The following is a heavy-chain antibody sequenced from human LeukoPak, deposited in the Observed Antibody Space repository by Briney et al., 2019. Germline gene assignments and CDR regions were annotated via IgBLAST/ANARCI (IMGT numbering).Heavy chain of an antibody. CDR1: GESFSGYY. Sequence: SETLSLTCAVYGESFSGYYWSWIRQPPGKGLECIGEINHSGGTNCNPSLKSRVTISVDTSKNQFSLKLSSVTAADTAVYYCARGGGRYCSSTSCHLDYWGQGTLVTVS. D-gene: IGHD2-2*01. J-gene: IGHJ4*02. CDR2: INHSGGT. V-gene: IGHV4-34*01. CDR3: ARGGGRYCSSTSCHLDY.